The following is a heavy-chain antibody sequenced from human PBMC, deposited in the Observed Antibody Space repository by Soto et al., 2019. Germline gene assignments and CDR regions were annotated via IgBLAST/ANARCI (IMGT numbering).Heavy chain of an antibody. Sequence: ASVKVSCKVSGYTLTELSMHWVRQAPGKGLEWRGGFDPEDGETNYAQKFQGRVTMTEDTYTDTAYMELSSLRSEDTAVYYCATYCTNGVCHQAFDYWGQGTLVTVSS. V-gene: IGHV1-24*01. D-gene: IGHD2-8*01. J-gene: IGHJ4*02. CDR3: ATYCTNGVCHQAFDY. CDR2: FDPEDGET. CDR1: GYTLTELS.